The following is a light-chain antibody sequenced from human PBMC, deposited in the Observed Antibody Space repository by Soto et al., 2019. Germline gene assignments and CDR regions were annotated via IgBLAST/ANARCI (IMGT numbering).Light chain of an antibody. CDR3: QQYHSWPA. V-gene: IGKV3-15*01. Sequence: EIVMTQSPATLSVSPGERVTLSCTASQSVFSSLAWYQHRPGQAPRLLIYGSATRATGIPDGFSGSGAGTELALTIGSLQSEDSAVYYCQQYHSWPAFGQGTKVEIK. CDR1: QSVFSS. J-gene: IGKJ1*01. CDR2: GSA.